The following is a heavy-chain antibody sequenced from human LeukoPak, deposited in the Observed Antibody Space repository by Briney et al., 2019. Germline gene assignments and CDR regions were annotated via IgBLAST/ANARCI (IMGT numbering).Heavy chain of an antibody. Sequence: GGSLRLSFAASGFTFSSYWMSWVRQAPGKGLEWVAKIKRDGSDKYYVGSVEGRFTISRDNAKNSLYLQMSSLRAEDTAIYYCARALYNRGWYPDYFDSWGQGTLVTVSS. V-gene: IGHV3-7*01. CDR1: GFTFSSYW. D-gene: IGHD6-19*01. CDR3: ARALYNRGWYPDYFDS. J-gene: IGHJ4*02. CDR2: IKRDGSDK.